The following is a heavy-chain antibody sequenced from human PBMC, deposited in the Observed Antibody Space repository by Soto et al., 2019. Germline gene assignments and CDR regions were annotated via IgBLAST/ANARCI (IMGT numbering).Heavy chain of an antibody. D-gene: IGHD3-22*01. CDR1: GFSLSTRGVG. CDR2: IYWDDDR. CDR3: APHSSDYYGPDY. V-gene: IGHV2-5*02. J-gene: IGHJ4*02. Sequence: QITLKESGPTLVKPTQTLTLTCTFSGFSLSTRGVGVGWIRQPPGKALEWLALIYWDDDRRYSPSLKSRLTIPQENPKNPVVPTMNNLGPWDTGQYFCAPHSSDYYGPDYRGQGNPVHVPS.